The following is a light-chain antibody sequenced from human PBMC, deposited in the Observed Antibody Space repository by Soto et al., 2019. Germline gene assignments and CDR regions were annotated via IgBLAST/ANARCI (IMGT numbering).Light chain of an antibody. V-gene: IGKV4-1*01. CDR1: QSVFYSSTNKNY. CDR2: WAS. J-gene: IGKJ1*01. CDR3: QQSYSTPST. Sequence: DIVMTQSPDSLAVSLGERATINCKSSQSVFYSSTNKNYLAWYQQKAGQPPKLIIYWASARESGVPDRCNGSGSATDFTLTISSLQAEDVAVYYCQQSYSTPSTFGQGTKVEIK.